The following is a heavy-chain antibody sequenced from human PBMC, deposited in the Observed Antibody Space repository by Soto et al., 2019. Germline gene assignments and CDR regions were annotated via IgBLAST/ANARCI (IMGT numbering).Heavy chain of an antibody. D-gene: IGHD2-21*02. J-gene: IGHJ4*02. Sequence: QVQLQESGPGLVKPSETLSLTCTVSGGSISSYYWSWIRQPPGKGLEWIGYIYYSGSTNYNPSLKSRVPISVDTSKNQFSLKLSSVTAADTAVYYCARAQIGGYCGGDCPFDYWGQGTLVTVSS. CDR1: GGSISSYY. V-gene: IGHV4-59*01. CDR3: ARAQIGGYCGGDCPFDY. CDR2: IYYSGST.